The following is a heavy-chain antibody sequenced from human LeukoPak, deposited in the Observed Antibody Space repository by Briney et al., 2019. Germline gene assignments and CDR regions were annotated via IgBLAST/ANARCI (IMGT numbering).Heavy chain of an antibody. CDR2: ISSSSSYI. Sequence: GGSLRLSCAASGFTFSSYSMNWVRQAPGKGLEWVSSISSSSSYIYYADSVKGRYTISRDNAKNSLYLQMNSLRAEDTAVYYCARDTYSSSWSPDVFDYWGQGTLVTVSS. D-gene: IGHD6-13*01. CDR3: ARDTYSSSWSPDVFDY. V-gene: IGHV3-21*01. J-gene: IGHJ4*02. CDR1: GFTFSSYS.